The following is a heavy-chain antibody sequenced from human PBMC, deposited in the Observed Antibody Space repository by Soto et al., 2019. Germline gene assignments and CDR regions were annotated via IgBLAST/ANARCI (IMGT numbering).Heavy chain of an antibody. V-gene: IGHV3-64D*08. CDR3: VKDSADYYDFWSGYYSPTFDY. CDR2: ISSNGGST. Sequence: PGGSLRLSCSASGFTFSSYAMHWVRQAPGKGLEYVSAISSNGGSTYYADSVKGGFTISRDNSKNTLYLQMSSLRAEDTAVYYCVKDSADYYDFWSGYYSPTFDYWGQGTLVTVSS. D-gene: IGHD3-3*01. CDR1: GFTFSSYA. J-gene: IGHJ4*02.